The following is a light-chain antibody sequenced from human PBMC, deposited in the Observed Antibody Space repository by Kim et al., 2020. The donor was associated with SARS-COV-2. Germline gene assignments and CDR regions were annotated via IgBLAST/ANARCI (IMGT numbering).Light chain of an antibody. Sequence: LGASVKLTCTPSSGHSSYAIAWHQQQPEKGPRYLMKLNSDGSHSKGDGIPDRFSGSSSGAERYLTISSLQSEDEADYYCQTWGTVVFGGGTQLTVL. CDR1: SGHSSYA. CDR2: LNSDGSH. CDR3: QTWGTVV. J-gene: IGLJ2*01. V-gene: IGLV4-69*01.